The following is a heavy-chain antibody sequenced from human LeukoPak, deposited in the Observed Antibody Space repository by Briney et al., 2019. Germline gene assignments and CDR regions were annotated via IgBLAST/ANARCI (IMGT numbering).Heavy chain of an antibody. CDR1: GGSISSYY. V-gene: IGHV4-59*01. CDR2: IYYSGST. Sequence: SETLSLTCTVSGGSISSYYWSWIRQPPGKGLEWIGYIYYSGSTNYNPSLKSRVTISVDTSKNQFSLKLSSVIAADTAVYYCARVGYYDSSGYHDAFDIWGQGTMVTVSS. CDR3: ARVGYYDSSGYHDAFDI. J-gene: IGHJ3*02. D-gene: IGHD3-22*01.